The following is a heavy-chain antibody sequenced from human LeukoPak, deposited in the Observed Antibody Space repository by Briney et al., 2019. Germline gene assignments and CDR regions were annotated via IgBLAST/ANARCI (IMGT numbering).Heavy chain of an antibody. CDR2: INPNSGGT. D-gene: IGHD6-19*01. CDR1: GYTFTGYY. V-gene: IGHV1-2*02. CDR3: ARVPGRTIAVAGTGYFDY. Sequence: ASVKVSCKASGYTFTGYYMHWVRQAPGQGLEWMGWINPNSGGTNYAQKFQGRVTMTRDTSISTAYMELSRLRSDDTVVYYCARVPGRTIAVAGTGYFDYWGQGTLVTVSS. J-gene: IGHJ4*02.